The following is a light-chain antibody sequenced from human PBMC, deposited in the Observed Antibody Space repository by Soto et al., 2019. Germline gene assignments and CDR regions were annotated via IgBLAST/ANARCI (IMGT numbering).Light chain of an antibody. CDR2: SID. Sequence: QSVLTQPPSASGTPGQRVTVSCSGSSSNIGKNFVDWYQQLPGTAPKLLIHSIDRRPSGVPDRFSGSKSGTSASLAIGGLRSEDEADYYCAAWDDSLRGLVFGGGTQLTVL. CDR3: AAWDDSLRGLV. CDR1: SSNIGKNF. V-gene: IGLV1-47*01. J-gene: IGLJ2*01.